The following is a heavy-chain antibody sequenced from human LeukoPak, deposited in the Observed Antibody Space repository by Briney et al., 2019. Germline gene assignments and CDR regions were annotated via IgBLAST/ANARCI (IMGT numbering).Heavy chain of an antibody. V-gene: IGHV1-46*01. Sequence: ASVKVSCKASGYTFTSYYMHWVRQAPGQGLEWMGIINPSGGSTSYAQKFQGRVTMTRDTSTSTVYMKLSSLRSEDTAVYYCARDSRGIAAAGFVDYWGQGTLVTVSS. CDR2: INPSGGST. D-gene: IGHD6-13*01. J-gene: IGHJ4*02. CDR3: ARDSRGIAAAGFVDY. CDR1: GYTFTSYY.